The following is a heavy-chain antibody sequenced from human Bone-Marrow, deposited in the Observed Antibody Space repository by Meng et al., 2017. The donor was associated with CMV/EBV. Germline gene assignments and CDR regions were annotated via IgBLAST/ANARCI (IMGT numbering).Heavy chain of an antibody. V-gene: IGHV1-69*04. J-gene: IGHJ6*02. CDR2: IIPILGIA. CDR1: GGTFSSYT. CDR3: AREGYCSGGSCYSGGYYYYYGMDV. D-gene: IGHD2-15*01. Sequence: SVKVSCKASGGTFSSYTISWVRQAPGQGLEWMGRIIPILGIANYAQKFQGRVTITADKSTSTAYMGLSSLRSEDTTVYYCAREGYCSGGSCYSGGYYYYYGMDVWGQGTTVTVSS.